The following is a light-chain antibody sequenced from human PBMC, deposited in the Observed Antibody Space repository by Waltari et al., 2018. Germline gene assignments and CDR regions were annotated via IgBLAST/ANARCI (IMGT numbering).Light chain of an antibody. J-gene: IGKJ1*01. Sequence: EIVLTHSPGTLALSPGERATLSCRASQSVGRALAWYQQKPGQAPRLPIYDSSSRATGISDKFSGSGSGTDFSLTINRVEPEDFAVYFCQMYVRLPVTFGQGTKVEVK. CDR1: QSVGRA. CDR2: DSS. CDR3: QMYVRLPVT. V-gene: IGKV3-20*01.